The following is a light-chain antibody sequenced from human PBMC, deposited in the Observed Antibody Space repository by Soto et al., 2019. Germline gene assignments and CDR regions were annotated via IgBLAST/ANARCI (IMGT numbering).Light chain of an antibody. CDR3: LQYNSYPRT. CDR1: QSFNRW. CDR2: EAS. Sequence: DIQMTQSPSTLSASVGDRVTITCRASQSFNRWLAWFQQKPGKAPNLLIYEASTLESGVPSRFSGSGYGTEFSLTIRSLQPDDFETYYCLQYNSYPRTFDQGTKVEIK. J-gene: IGKJ1*01. V-gene: IGKV1-5*03.